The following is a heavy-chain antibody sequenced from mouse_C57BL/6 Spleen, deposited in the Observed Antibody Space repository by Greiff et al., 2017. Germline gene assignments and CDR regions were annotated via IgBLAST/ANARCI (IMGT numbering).Heavy chain of an antibody. CDR3: ARPWQGAMDY. Sequence: VQLQESGPGLVQPSQSLSITCTVSGFSLTSYGVHWVRQSPGKGLEWLGVIWGGGSTDYNAAFISRLSISKDNSKSQVFFKMNSLQADDTAIYYCARPWQGAMDYWGQGTSVTVSS. D-gene: IGHD6-1*01. V-gene: IGHV2-2*01. J-gene: IGHJ4*01. CDR1: GFSLTSYG. CDR2: IWGGGST.